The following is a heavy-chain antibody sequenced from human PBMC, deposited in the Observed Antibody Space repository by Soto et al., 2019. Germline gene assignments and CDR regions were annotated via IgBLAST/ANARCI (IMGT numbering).Heavy chain of an antibody. D-gene: IGHD4-17*01. Sequence: SGPTLVNPTQTLTLTCTFSGFSLSTSGVGVGWIRQPPGKALEWLALIYWDDDKRYSPSLKSRLTITKDTSKNQVVLTMTNMDPVDPATYYCAPFPSYGDYSNWFDPGGQGPLVTVSS. CDR3: APFPSYGDYSNWFDP. CDR2: IYWDDDK. J-gene: IGHJ5*02. CDR1: GFSLSTSGVG. V-gene: IGHV2-5*02.